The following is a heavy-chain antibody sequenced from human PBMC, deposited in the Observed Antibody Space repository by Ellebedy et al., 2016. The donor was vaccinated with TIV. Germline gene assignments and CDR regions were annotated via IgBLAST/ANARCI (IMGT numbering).Heavy chain of an antibody. CDR1: GGTFSSYA. J-gene: IGHJ6*02. V-gene: IGHV1-69*13. CDR3: ARYHGSDYGSVYGMDV. D-gene: IGHD3-10*01. CDR2: IIPIFGTA. Sequence: SVKVSXKASGGTFSSYAISWVRQAPGQGLEWMGGIIPIFGTANYAQKFQGRVTITADESTSTAYMELSSLRSEDTAVYYCARYHGSDYGSVYGMDVWGQGTTVTVSS.